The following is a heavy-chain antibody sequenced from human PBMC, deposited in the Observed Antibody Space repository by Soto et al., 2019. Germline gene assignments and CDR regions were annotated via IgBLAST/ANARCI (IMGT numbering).Heavy chain of an antibody. CDR2: ISGSGGST. J-gene: IGHJ6*03. CDR3: AKWVSIRPYYYYYMDV. D-gene: IGHD6-6*01. Sequence: GGSLRLSCAASGFTFSSYAMSWVRQAPGKGLEWVSAISGSGGSTYYADSVKGRFTISRDNSKNTLYLQMNSLRAEDTAVYYCAKWVSIRPYYYYYMDVWGKGTTVTVSS. V-gene: IGHV3-23*01. CDR1: GFTFSSYA.